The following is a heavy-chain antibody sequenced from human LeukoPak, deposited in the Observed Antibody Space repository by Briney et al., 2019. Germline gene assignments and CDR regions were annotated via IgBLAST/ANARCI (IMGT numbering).Heavy chain of an antibody. V-gene: IGHV1-2*02. CDR2: ICPDSEFT. Sequence: SVTVSCKASGFTFTGHYIHWVRQAPGQGLEWIGYICPDSEFTSSPQKFQGRVTMTRDTSMSTAYMELSSLTSDDTAMYYCVREGNEVLTKNFDHWGQGALVTVSS. J-gene: IGHJ4*02. CDR1: GFTFTGHY. CDR3: VREGNEVLTKNFDH. D-gene: IGHD4-23*01.